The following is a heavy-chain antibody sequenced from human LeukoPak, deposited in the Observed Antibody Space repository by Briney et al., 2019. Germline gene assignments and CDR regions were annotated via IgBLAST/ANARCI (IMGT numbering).Heavy chain of an antibody. D-gene: IGHD3-9*01. Sequence: SQTLSLTCTVSGGSNSSGSYYWRWIRQPAGKGLEWIGRIYTSGSTNYNPSLKSRVTISVDTSKNQFSLKLSSVTAADTAVYYCARIDILTGYFNYWGQGTLVTVSS. J-gene: IGHJ4*02. V-gene: IGHV4-61*02. CDR1: GGSNSSGSYY. CDR3: ARIDILTGYFNY. CDR2: IYTSGST.